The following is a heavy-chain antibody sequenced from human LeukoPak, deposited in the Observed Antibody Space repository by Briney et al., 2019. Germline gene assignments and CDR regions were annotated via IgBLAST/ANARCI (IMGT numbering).Heavy chain of an antibody. CDR1: GFTDSSNY. CDR2: IYSGGST. V-gene: IGHV3-53*01. Sequence: GGSLRLSCAVSGFTDSSNYMSCVRQAPGKGLEWVSVIYSGGSTYYADSVKGRFTISRDNSKNTLYLQMNSLRAEDTAVYYCARDRGTVRGVIPYYYCMDVWGKGTTVTVSS. J-gene: IGHJ6*03. D-gene: IGHD3-10*01. CDR3: ARDRGTVRGVIPYYYCMDV.